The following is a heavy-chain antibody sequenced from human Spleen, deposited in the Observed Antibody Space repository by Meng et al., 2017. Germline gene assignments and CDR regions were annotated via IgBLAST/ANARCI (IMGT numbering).Heavy chain of an antibody. CDR1: GFTVSSNY. V-gene: IGHV3-23*01. CDR3: ARRDIYGNWFANY. D-gene: IGHD5-18*01. J-gene: IGHJ4*02. Sequence: DVQLWGSGGGLVQPGGSLRLSFAASGFTVSSNYMSWVRQAPGKGLEWVSGISGSGGNTYYADSVKGRFTISRDNSKSTLFLQMNSLRAEDTAIYYCARRDIYGNWFANYWGQGTLVTVSS. CDR2: ISGSGGNT.